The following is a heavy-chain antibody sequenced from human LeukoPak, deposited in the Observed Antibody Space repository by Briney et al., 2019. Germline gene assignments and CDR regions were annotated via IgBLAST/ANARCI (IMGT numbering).Heavy chain of an antibody. D-gene: IGHD6-13*01. V-gene: IGHV1-69*01. CDR1: GYTFXXYA. CDR2: IIPIFGTA. J-gene: IGHJ4*02. CDR3: ARGNHIAAAGTS. Sequence: KVSCKASGYTFXXYAXSWVRQAPGQGLEWTGGIIPIFGTANYAQKFQGRVTITADESTSTAYMELSSLRSEDTAVYYCARGNHIAAAGTSWGQGTLVTVSS.